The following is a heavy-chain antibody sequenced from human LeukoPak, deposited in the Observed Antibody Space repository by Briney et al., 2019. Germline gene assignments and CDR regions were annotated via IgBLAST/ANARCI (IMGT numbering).Heavy chain of an antibody. CDR1: RFTLSSYR. CDR2: INSDGSST. Sequence: PGGSLRLSFASSRFTLSSYRMHWVRQAPWKEVVWVSRINSDGSSTSYADSVKGRFTISRDNAKNKLYLQMNSLRAEDTAVYYCARGYGDYYYYMYVWGKGTTVTVSS. D-gene: IGHD3-10*01. CDR3: ARGYGDYYYYMYV. V-gene: IGHV3-74*01. J-gene: IGHJ6*03.